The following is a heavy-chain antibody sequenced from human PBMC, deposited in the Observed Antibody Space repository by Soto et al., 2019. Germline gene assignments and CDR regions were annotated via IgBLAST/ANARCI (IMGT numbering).Heavy chain of an antibody. V-gene: IGHV3-30*18. CDR1: GFTFSSYG. CDR2: ISYDGSNK. Sequence: GGSLRLSCAASGFTFSSYGMHWVRQAPGKGLEWVAVISYDGSNKYYADSVKGRFTISRDNSKNTLYLQMNSLRAEDTAVYYCAKLILPLDYWGQGTLVTVSS. J-gene: IGHJ4*02. D-gene: IGHD2-21*01. CDR3: AKLILPLDY.